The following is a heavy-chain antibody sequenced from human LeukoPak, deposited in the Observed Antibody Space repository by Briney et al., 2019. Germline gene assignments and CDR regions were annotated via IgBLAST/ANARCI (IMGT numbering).Heavy chain of an antibody. CDR2: IKSRTDGGTT. J-gene: IGHJ6*04. V-gene: IGHV3-15*01. D-gene: IGHD2-2*02. CDR3: TTVYCSSTSCYSPRMDV. CDR1: GFIFSNGW. Sequence: PGGSLRPSCAASGFIFSNGWMSWVRQAPGKGLEWVGRIKSRTDGGTTDYAAPVKGRFIISRDDSKNTLYLQMNSLKTEDTAVYYCTTVYCSSTSCYSPRMDVWGKGTTVTVSS.